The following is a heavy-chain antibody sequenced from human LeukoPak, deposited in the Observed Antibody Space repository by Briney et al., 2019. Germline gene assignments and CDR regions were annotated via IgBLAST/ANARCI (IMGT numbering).Heavy chain of an antibody. J-gene: IGHJ3*02. CDR1: GGSISSYY. V-gene: IGHV4-59*01. D-gene: IGHD3-22*01. Sequence: PSETLSLTCTVSGGSISSYYWSWIRQPPGKGLEWIGYIYYSGSTNYNPSLKSRVTISVDTSKNQFSLKLSSVTAADTAVYYCARDSRVDSSGYDGLRAFDIWGQGTMVTVSS. CDR3: ARDSRVDSSGYDGLRAFDI. CDR2: IYYSGST.